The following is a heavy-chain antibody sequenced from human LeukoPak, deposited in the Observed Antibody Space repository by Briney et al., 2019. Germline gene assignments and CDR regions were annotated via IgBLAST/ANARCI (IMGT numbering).Heavy chain of an antibody. D-gene: IGHD3-10*01. V-gene: IGHV3-49*04. J-gene: IGHJ6*02. CDR3: TRADGSGNYYAYYYYGMDV. CDR1: GFTFGDYA. Sequence: GGSLRLSCTSSGFTFGDYAMSWVRQAPGKGLEWVGFIRSKPYGETTEYAASVNGRFTISRDDSKSIAYLQMISLKTEDTAVYLCTRADGSGNYYAYYYYGMDVWGQGTTVTVSS. CDR2: IRSKPYGETT.